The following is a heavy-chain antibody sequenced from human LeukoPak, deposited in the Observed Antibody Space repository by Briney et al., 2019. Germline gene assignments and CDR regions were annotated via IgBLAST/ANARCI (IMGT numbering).Heavy chain of an antibody. J-gene: IGHJ4*02. V-gene: IGHV3-23*01. CDR1: GFSFSNYA. CDR2: FTAGGSGT. CDR3: ARDPTADDY. Sequence: GGSLRLSCAASGFSFSNYALSWVRQAPGKGLEWVSSFTAGGSGTYNTDSVEGRFTISRDNAKNSLFLQMNSLRAEDTAIYYCARDPTADDYWGQGTLVTVSS. D-gene: IGHD2-2*01.